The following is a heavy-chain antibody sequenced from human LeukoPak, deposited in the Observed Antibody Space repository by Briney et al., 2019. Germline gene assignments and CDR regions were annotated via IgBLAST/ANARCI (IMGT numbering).Heavy chain of an antibody. CDR1: GFTVSSNY. CDR2: ITSSSSYI. J-gene: IGHJ6*03. V-gene: IGHV3-21*01. Sequence: GGSLRLSCAASGFTVSSNYMSWVRQAPGKGLEWVSSITSSSSYIYYADSVKGRFTISRDNAKSSLYLQMNSLRDEDTAVYYCARDPYSGSYGDYYYYYMDVWGKGTTVTISS. CDR3: ARDPYSGSYGDYYYYYMDV. D-gene: IGHD1-26*01.